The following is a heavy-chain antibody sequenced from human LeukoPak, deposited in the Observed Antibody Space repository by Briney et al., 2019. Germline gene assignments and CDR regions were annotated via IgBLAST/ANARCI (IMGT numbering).Heavy chain of an antibody. V-gene: IGHV3-74*01. J-gene: IGHJ4*02. Sequence: GGSLRLSCAASGFTFINYWMHWVRQAPGKGLVCVARINSDGSSTSYADSVKSRFTISRDSAKNTLYLQMNSLRAEDTAVYYCVRGGPYNTSPLDYWGQGTLVTVSS. CDR1: GFTFINYW. CDR2: INSDGSST. CDR3: VRGGPYNTSPLDY. D-gene: IGHD1-14*01.